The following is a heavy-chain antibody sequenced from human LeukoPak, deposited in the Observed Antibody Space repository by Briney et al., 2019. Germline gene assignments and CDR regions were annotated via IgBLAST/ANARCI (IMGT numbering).Heavy chain of an antibody. CDR3: ATAYRYATAD. Sequence: QAGGSLRLSCAASGFAFSNYWMTWVRQAPGKGLEWVANIKPDGSDKYYVDSVKGRFTISRDNAKNSLYLQMNSLRAEDTAVYYCATAYRYATADWGQGTLVTVSS. V-gene: IGHV3-7*01. CDR1: GFAFSNYW. D-gene: IGHD5-12*01. CDR2: IKPDGSDK. J-gene: IGHJ4*02.